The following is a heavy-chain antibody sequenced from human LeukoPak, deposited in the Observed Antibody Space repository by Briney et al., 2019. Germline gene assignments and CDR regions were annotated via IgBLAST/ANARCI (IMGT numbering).Heavy chain of an antibody. CDR3: ARDPSVVVAATVVDY. Sequence: ASVKVSRKASGYTFTSYGISWVRQAPGQGLEWMGWISAYNGNTNYAQKLQGRVTMTTDTSTSTAYMELRSLRSDDTAVYYCARDPSVVVAATVVDYWGQGTLVTVSS. D-gene: IGHD2-15*01. CDR1: GYTFTSYG. J-gene: IGHJ4*02. CDR2: ISAYNGNT. V-gene: IGHV1-18*01.